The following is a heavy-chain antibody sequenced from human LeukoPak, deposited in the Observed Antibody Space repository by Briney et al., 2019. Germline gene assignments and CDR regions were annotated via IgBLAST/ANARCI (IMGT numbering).Heavy chain of an antibody. J-gene: IGHJ4*02. CDR1: GFTFSSYA. CDR3: ARGGSTFDY. CDR2: ISSSSSTI. D-gene: IGHD1-1*01. Sequence: GGSLRLSCAASGFTFSSYAMSWVRQAPGKGLEWVSYISSSSSTIYYADSVKGRFTISRDNAKNSLYLQMNSLRAEDTAVYYCARGGSTFDYWGQGTLVTVSS. V-gene: IGHV3-48*01.